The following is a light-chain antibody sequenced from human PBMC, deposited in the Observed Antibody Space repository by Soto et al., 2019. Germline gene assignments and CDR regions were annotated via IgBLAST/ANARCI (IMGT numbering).Light chain of an antibody. J-gene: IGKJ1*01. CDR2: DAS. V-gene: IGKV3-11*01. CDR1: QSVKTF. Sequence: EIVLTHSPATLSFSPLQMATLSFSASQSVKTFLVLYQHRPGQAPRVLIYDASHRASGIPDRFSGSGSGTDFTLTISRLEPEDFALYYCQNYGGSSWKFGQGTKVDIK. CDR3: QNYGGSSWK.